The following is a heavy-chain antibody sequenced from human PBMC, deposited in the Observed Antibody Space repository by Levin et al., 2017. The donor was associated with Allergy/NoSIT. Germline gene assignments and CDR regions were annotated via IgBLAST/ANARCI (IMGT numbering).Heavy chain of an antibody. CDR3: ARDTPNQGWYFDL. V-gene: IGHV3-7*04. CDR1: AFTFSTSW. CDR2: IKRDGSEK. J-gene: IGHJ2*01. Sequence: GGSLRLSCAASAFTFSTSWMSWVRQAPGKGLEWVANIKRDGSEKYYVDSVKGRFTISRDNAKNSLYLQMSSLRAEDTAVYYCARDTPNQGWYFDLWGRGTLVTVSS.